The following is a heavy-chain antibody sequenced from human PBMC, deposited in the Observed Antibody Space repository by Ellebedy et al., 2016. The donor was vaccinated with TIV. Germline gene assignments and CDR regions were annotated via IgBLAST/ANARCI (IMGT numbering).Heavy chain of an antibody. V-gene: IGHV3-11*01. CDR3: ASSGNYLGFDY. D-gene: IGHD1-26*01. J-gene: IGHJ4*02. CDR2: ISSSGYSI. CDR1: GFTFTDYF. Sequence: GESLKTSCAASGFTFTDYFLSWVRQSPGKGLEWVAYISSSGYSIHYADSVKGRFTISRDNAKNSLFLQMNSLRAEDTAVYYCASSGNYLGFDYWGQGTLVTVSS.